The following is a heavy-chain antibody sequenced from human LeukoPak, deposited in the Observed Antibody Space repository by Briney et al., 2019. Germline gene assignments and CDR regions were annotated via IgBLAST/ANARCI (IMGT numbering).Heavy chain of an antibody. CDR1: GGSISSGDYY. Sequence: SQTLSLTCTVSGGSISSGDYYWSWIHQPPGKGLEWIGYIYYSGSTYYNPSLKSRVTISVDTSKNQFSLKLSSVTAADTAVYYCASAPEGGDCCYFDYWGQGTLVTVSS. D-gene: IGHD2-21*02. CDR3: ASAPEGGDCCYFDY. CDR2: IYYSGST. V-gene: IGHV4-30-4*01. J-gene: IGHJ4*02.